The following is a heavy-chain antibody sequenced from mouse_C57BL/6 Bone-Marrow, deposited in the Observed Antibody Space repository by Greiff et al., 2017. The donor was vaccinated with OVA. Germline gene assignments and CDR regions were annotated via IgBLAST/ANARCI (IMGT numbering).Heavy chain of an antibody. D-gene: IGHD1-1*01. V-gene: IGHV1-69*01. Sequence: QVQLQQPGAELVMPGASVKLSCKASGYTFTSYWMHWVKQRPGQGLEWIGEIDPSDSYTNYNQKFKGKSTLTVDKSSSTAYMQLSSLTSEDSAVYYCASSGGFYYSSSYDYWGQGTTLTVSS. CDR2: IDPSDSYT. J-gene: IGHJ2*01. CDR3: ASSGGFYYSSSYDY. CDR1: GYTFTSYW.